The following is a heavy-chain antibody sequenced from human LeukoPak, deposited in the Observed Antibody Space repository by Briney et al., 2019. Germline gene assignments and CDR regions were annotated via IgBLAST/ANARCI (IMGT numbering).Heavy chain of an antibody. D-gene: IGHD3-22*01. J-gene: IGHJ4*02. CDR1: GYTFTSYD. Sequence: GASVKVSCKASGYTFTSYDINWVRQATGQGLEWMGWMNPNSGNTGYAQKFQGRVTITRNTSISTAYMELSSLRSEDTAVYYCARGRYYDSSGHYYYWGQGTLVTVSS. CDR2: MNPNSGNT. CDR3: ARGRYYDSSGHYYY. V-gene: IGHV1-8*03.